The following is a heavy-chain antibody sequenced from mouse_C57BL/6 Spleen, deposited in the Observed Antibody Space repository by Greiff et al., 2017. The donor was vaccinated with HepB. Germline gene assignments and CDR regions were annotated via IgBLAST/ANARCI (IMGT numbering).Heavy chain of an antibody. CDR2: IDPSDSYT. V-gene: IGHV1-50*01. Sequence: QVQLQQPGAELVKPGASVKLSCKASGYTFTSYWMQWVKQRPGQGLEWIGEIDPSDSYTNYNQKFKGKATLTVDTSSSTAYMQLSSLTSEDSAVYYCARGDYLSQYDPDGAYWGQGTLVTVSA. CDR3: ARGDYLSQYDPDGAY. CDR1: GYTFTSYW. J-gene: IGHJ3*01. D-gene: IGHD2-10*02.